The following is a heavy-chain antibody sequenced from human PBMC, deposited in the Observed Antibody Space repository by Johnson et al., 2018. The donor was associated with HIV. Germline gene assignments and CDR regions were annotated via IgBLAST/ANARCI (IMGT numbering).Heavy chain of an antibody. D-gene: IGHD1-26*01. CDR2: ISWNSGRT. Sequence: EVQLVESGGGVVRPGGSLRLSCAASGFTFDDYAMHWVRQAPGKGLEWVSGISWNSGRTGYVDSVKGRFTISRDNAKNSLYLQMNSLRVEDTALYYCARVVEYGRAHNDAFDIWGQGTMVTVSS. V-gene: IGHV3-20*04. CDR1: GFTFDDYA. J-gene: IGHJ3*02. CDR3: ARVVEYGRAHNDAFDI.